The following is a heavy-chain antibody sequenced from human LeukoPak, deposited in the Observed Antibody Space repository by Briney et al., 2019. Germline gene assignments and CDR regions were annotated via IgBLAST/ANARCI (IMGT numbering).Heavy chain of an antibody. D-gene: IGHD6-19*01. CDR3: ARGSGWYDY. J-gene: IGHJ4*02. V-gene: IGHV4-59*11. CDR1: GGSISSHY. Sequence: SETLSLTCTVSGGSISSHYWSWIRQPPGKGLEWIGYIDYTATANYNPSLNSRVTISLDTSKNQFSLKLTSVTAADTAAYYCARGSGWYDYWGQGTLVTVSS. CDR2: IDYTATA.